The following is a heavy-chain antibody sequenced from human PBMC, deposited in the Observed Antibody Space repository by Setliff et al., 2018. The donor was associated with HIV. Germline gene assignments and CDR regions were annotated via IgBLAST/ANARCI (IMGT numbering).Heavy chain of an antibody. CDR1: GGTISSTSYY. D-gene: IGHD3-16*01. Sequence: SETLSLTCAVSGGTISSTSYYWGWIRQPPGKGLEWIGSVYYTGRPFYNPSLKTRVNISVDSSRDQFSLKLTSATVADSAIYFCARQGLWGSYFNYWGRGTLVTVSS. J-gene: IGHJ4*02. V-gene: IGHV4-39*01. CDR2: VYYTGRP. CDR3: ARQGLWGSYFNY.